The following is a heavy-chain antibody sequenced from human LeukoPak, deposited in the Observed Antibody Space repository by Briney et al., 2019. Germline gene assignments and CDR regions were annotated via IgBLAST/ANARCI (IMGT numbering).Heavy chain of an antibody. D-gene: IGHD1-26*01. V-gene: IGHV3-7*04. CDR3: ARGWEPHDGFDI. CDR1: GFTFSTYW. Sequence: GGSLRLSCAASGFTFSTYWMSWVRQAPGKGLEWVANINQDGSDKYHVDSVKGRFTISRDNAKNSLYLQMNSLRAEDTAVYYCARGWEPHDGFDIWGQGTMVTVSS. J-gene: IGHJ3*02. CDR2: INQDGSDK.